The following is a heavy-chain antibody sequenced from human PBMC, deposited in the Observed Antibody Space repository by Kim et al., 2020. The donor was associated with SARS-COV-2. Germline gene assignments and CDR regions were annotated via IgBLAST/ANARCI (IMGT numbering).Heavy chain of an antibody. CDR1: GGSISSSSYY. CDR3: ATYSSSWYHDDY. D-gene: IGHD6-13*01. CDR2: IYYSGST. J-gene: IGHJ4*02. Sequence: SETLSLTCTVSGGSISSSSYYWGWIRQPPGKGLEWIGSIYYSGSTYYNPSLKSRVTISVDTSKNQFSLKLSSVTAADTAVYYCATYSSSWYHDDYWGQGTLVTVSA. V-gene: IGHV4-39*07.